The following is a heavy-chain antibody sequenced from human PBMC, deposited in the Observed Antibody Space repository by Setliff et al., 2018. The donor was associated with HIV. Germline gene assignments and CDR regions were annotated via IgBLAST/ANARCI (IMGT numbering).Heavy chain of an antibody. V-gene: IGHV3-48*04. D-gene: IGHD2-8*01. CDR1: GFTFSSYS. CDR3: ATDRGFCTLDY. Sequence: GGSLRLSCAASGFTFSSYSMNWVRQAPGKGLEWVSYISSSSSTIYYADSVEGRFTISRDNARNSLYLQMNDLRAEDTAVYYCATDRGFCTLDYWGQGTLVTVSS. J-gene: IGHJ4*02. CDR2: ISSSSSTI.